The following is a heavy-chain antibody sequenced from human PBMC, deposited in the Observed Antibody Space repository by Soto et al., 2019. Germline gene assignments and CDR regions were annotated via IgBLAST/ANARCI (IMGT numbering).Heavy chain of an antibody. J-gene: IGHJ5*02. Sequence: SETLSLTCAVYGGSFSGYYWSWIRQPPGKELEWIGENNHNGSTNYNPSLKSRVTISIDTSKNQFYLKLNSVTAADTAVYYCVRATYSDFWSGYYRSNWFDPRGQGTLVTGS. V-gene: IGHV4-34*01. CDR2: NNHNGST. CDR1: GGSFSGYY. D-gene: IGHD3-3*01. CDR3: VRATYSDFWSGYYRSNWFDP.